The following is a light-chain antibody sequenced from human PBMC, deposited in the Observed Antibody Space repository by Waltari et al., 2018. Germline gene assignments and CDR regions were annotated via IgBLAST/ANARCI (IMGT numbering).Light chain of an antibody. Sequence: ELVLTQSPATLSLSPGERATLSCSASQSVSSYLAWHQQKPGQAPRLLIYDASNRATGIPARFSGSGSGTDFSLTISSLEPEDFAVYYCQQRSNWPPTFGQGTKVEIK. CDR2: DAS. J-gene: IGKJ1*01. V-gene: IGKV3-11*01. CDR1: QSVSSY. CDR3: QQRSNWPPT.